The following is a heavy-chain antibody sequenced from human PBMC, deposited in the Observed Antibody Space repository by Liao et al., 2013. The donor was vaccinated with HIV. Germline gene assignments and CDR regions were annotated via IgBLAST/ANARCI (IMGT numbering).Heavy chain of an antibody. D-gene: IGHD3-16*01. CDR1: GGSISSGSYY. Sequence: QVQLQESGPGLVKPSQTLSLTCTVSGGSISSGSYYWSWIRQPAGKGLEWIGRIYTSGSTNYNPSLKSRVTMSVDTSKNQFSLKLSSVTAADTAVYYCAREPRRYGGYGENWFDPWGQGTLVTVSS. V-gene: IGHV4-61*02. CDR2: IYTSGST. J-gene: IGHJ5*02. CDR3: AREPRRYGGYGENWFDP.